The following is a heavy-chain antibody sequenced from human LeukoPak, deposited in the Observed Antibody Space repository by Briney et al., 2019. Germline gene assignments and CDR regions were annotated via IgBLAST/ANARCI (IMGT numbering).Heavy chain of an antibody. CDR2: IWYDGSNK. J-gene: IGHJ4*02. CDR3: ARDGSYYEIDS. D-gene: IGHD1-26*01. CDR1: GFIFSSYG. V-gene: IGHV3-33*01. Sequence: GGSLRLSCAASGFIFSSYGMHWVREAPGKGLGWVAVIWYDGSNKNYVDSVKGRFTISRDNSKNTLYLQMNSLRAEDTAVYYCARDGSYYEIDSWGQGTLVTVSS.